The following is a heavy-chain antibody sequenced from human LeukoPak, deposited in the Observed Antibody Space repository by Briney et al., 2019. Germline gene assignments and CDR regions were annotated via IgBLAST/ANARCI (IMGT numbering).Heavy chain of an antibody. J-gene: IGHJ4*02. Sequence: GASVTVSCKASGYIFTSYGISWLRQAPGQGLDGMGWISAYNGNTNYAQKLQGRVTMTTDTSTSTAYMELRSLRSDDTAVYYCASSYGPTIYYFDYWGQGTLVTVSS. V-gene: IGHV1-18*01. CDR3: ASSYGPTIYYFDY. CDR2: ISAYNGNT. D-gene: IGHD4-17*01. CDR1: GYIFTSYG.